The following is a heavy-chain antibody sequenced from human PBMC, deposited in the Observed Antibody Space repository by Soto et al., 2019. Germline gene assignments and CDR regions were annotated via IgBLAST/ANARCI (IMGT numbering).Heavy chain of an antibody. D-gene: IGHD5-12*01. J-gene: IGHJ6*02. Sequence: PGGSLRLSCAASGFTFSSYGMHWVRQAPGKGLEWVALVWYDGGNKYYADSVKGRFTISRDNSKNTLYLQMNSLRDEDTAVYYCVRAAGYSGNDYVYYYGMDVWGQGTTVTVS. CDR1: GFTFSSYG. CDR3: VRAAGYSGNDYVYYYGMDV. CDR2: VWYDGGNK. V-gene: IGHV3-33*01.